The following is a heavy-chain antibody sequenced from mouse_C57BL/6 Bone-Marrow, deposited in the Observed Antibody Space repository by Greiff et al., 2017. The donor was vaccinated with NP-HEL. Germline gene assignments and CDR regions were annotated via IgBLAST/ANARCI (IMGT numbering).Heavy chain of an antibody. J-gene: IGHJ4*01. V-gene: IGHV7-1*01. CDR3: ARDNSNYDAMDY. Sequence: EVQLVESGGGLVQSGRSLRLSCATSGFTFSDFYMEWVRQAPGKGLEWIAASRNKANDYTTEYSASVEGRFIVSRDTSQSILYLQMNALRAEDTAIYYCARDNSNYDAMDYWGQGTSVTVSS. CDR1: GFTFSDFY. CDR2: SRNKANDYTT. D-gene: IGHD2-5*01.